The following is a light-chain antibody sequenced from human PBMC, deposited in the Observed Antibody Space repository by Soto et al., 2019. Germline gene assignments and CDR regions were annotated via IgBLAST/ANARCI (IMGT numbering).Light chain of an antibody. J-gene: IGKJ1*01. CDR2: GAS. V-gene: IGKV3-20*01. Sequence: EIVLTQSPGTQSLSPGERATLSCRASQSVSSSYLAWYQQKPGQAPRLLVYGASGRATGIPDRFSGSGSGTDFTLTISRLEPEDFAVYYCQQYGSSRTFGQGTKVEI. CDR3: QQYGSSRT. CDR1: QSVSSSY.